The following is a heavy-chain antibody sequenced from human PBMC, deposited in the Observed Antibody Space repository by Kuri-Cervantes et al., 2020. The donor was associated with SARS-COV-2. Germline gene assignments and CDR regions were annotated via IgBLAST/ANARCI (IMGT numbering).Heavy chain of an antibody. Sequence: SETLSLTCTVSGGSISSGAYYWSWIRQPPGKGLEWIGYIYYSGSTYYNPSLKSRVTISVDTSKNQSSLKLSSVTAADTDVYYCARDPSVTFGMDVWGQGTTVTVSS. V-gene: IGHV4-30-4*01. D-gene: IGHD2-21*02. CDR1: GGSISSGAYY. CDR3: ARDPSVTFGMDV. J-gene: IGHJ6*02. CDR2: IYYSGST.